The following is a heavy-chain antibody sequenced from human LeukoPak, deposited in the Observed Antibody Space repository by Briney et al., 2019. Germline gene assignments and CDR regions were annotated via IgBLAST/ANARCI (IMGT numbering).Heavy chain of an antibody. D-gene: IGHD3-3*01. CDR2: INHSGST. CDR1: GGSFSGYY. J-gene: IGHJ4*02. Sequence: SETLSLTCAVYGGSFSGYYWSWIRQPPGKGLEWIGEINHSGSTNYNPSLKSRVTISVDTSKNQFSLQLNSVTPEDTAVYYCARVFSVEEEYYDFWSGYFGRYYFDYWGQGTLVTVSS. V-gene: IGHV4-34*01. CDR3: ARVFSVEEEYYDFWSGYFGRYYFDY.